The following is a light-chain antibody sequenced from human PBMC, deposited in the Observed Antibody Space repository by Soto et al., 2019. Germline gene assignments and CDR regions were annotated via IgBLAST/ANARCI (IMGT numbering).Light chain of an antibody. J-gene: IGKJ5*01. V-gene: IGKV3D-20*02. Sequence: SVLSQTPGTQPLSPGVSTTLSCSASQSVSNNYLAWYQQKPGQAPRLLIYGASSRATGIPDRFSGSGSGTDFTLTISSLEPEDFAVYYCQQRKNWQVTFGQGTRLEN. CDR2: GAS. CDR1: QSVSNNY. CDR3: QQRKNWQVT.